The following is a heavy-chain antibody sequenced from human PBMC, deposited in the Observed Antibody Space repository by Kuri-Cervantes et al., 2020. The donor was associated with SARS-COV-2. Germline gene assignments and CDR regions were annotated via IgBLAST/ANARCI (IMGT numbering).Heavy chain of an antibody. CDR3: ARNHSMDV. CDR1: GESFSGHY. V-gene: IGHV3-33*08. J-gene: IGHJ6*03. CDR2: IWYDGRNT. Sequence: LSLTCAVYGESFSGHYWSWVRQAPGKGLEWVAVIWYDGRNTYYTGSVKGRFTISRDNSKNMLYLEVNSLRAEDTAVYYCARNHSMDVWGTGTAVTVSS.